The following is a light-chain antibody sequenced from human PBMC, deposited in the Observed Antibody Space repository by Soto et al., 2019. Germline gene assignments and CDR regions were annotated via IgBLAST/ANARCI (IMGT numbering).Light chain of an antibody. CDR1: SSDVGGYNY. CDR3: SSYTSSSTLIV. Sequence: QSVLTQPASVSGSPGQSITISCTGTSSDVGGYNYVSWYQQHPGKAPKLMIYDVSNRPSRVSNRFSGSKSGNTASLTISGLQAEDEADYYCSSYTSSSTLIVFGTGTKLTVL. CDR2: DVS. V-gene: IGLV2-14*01. J-gene: IGLJ1*01.